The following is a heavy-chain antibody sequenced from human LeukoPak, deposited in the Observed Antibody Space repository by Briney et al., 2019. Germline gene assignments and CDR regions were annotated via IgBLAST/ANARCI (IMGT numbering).Heavy chain of an antibody. CDR2: ISAYNGNT. J-gene: IGHJ4*02. D-gene: IGHD2-8*01. CDR3: ARDQDIALMVYGYYDY. Sequence: ASVKVSCKASGYTFTSYGISWVRQAPGQGLEWMGWISAYNGNTNYAQNLQGRVTMTTDTSTSTAYMELRSLRSDDTAVYYCARDQDIALMVYGYYDYWGQGTLVTVSS. V-gene: IGHV1-18*01. CDR1: GYTFTSYG.